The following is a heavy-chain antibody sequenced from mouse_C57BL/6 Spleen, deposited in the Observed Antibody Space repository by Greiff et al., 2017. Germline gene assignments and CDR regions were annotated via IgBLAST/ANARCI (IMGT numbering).Heavy chain of an antibody. CDR3: ARHRTLGY. J-gene: IGHJ3*01. CDR1: GYTFTSFW. Sequence: QVQLQQPGAELVRPGSSVKLSCKVSGYTFTSFWLDLVKHRPIPGLEWIGNIDLSDSETHYNQKFKDKATLTVDKSSSTAYMQLSSLTSEDSAVYYCARHRTLGYWGQGTLGTVSA. CDR2: IDLSDSET. D-gene: IGHD5-1*01. V-gene: IGHV1-52*01.